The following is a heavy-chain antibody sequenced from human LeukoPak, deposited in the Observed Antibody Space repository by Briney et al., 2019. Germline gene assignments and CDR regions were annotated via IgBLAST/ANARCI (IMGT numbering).Heavy chain of an antibody. J-gene: IGHJ3*02. CDR2: ISSGGNT. V-gene: IGHV3-53*01. CDR3: AKDVEKYSGSYLGVFDI. D-gene: IGHD1-26*01. CDR1: GFTVSSNS. Sequence: GGSLRLSCKVSGFTVSSNSWSWVRQAPGKGLEWVSFISSGGNTDHSDSVKGRFTISRDNSKNTLYLQMNSLRAEDTAVYYCAKDVEKYSGSYLGVFDIWGQETMVTVSS.